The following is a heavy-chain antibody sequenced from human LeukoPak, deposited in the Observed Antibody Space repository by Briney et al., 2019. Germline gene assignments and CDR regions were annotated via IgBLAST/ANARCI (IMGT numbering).Heavy chain of an antibody. J-gene: IGHJ4*02. V-gene: IGHV1-18*04. CDR3: ATHLRGYSYLDY. CDR2: ISAYNGNT. D-gene: IGHD5-18*01. CDR1: GYTFTSYY. Sequence: ASVKVSCKASGYTFTSYYMHWVRQAPGQGLEWMGWISAYNGNTNYAQKLQGRVTMTTDTSTSTAYMELRSLRSDDTAVYYCATHLRGYSYLDYWGQGTLVTVSS.